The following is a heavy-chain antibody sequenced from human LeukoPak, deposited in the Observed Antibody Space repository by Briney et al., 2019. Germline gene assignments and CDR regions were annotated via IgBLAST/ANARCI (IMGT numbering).Heavy chain of an antibody. Sequence: ASVKVSCKASGYTFTGYYMHWVRQAPGQGLEWMGWINPNSGGTNYVQKFQGRVTMTRDTSITTAYLDLSRLRSDDTAVYYCARPSYQLRYNWFDPWGQGTLVTVSS. CDR2: INPNSGGT. J-gene: IGHJ5*02. D-gene: IGHD2-2*01. CDR1: GYTFTGYY. CDR3: ARPSYQLRYNWFDP. V-gene: IGHV1-2*02.